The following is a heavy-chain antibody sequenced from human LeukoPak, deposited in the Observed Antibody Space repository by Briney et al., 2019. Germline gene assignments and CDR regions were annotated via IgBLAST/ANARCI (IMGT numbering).Heavy chain of an antibody. CDR3: ARERSGYSYGIDY. J-gene: IGHJ4*02. Sequence: SETLSLTCTVSGGSISSNYGSWVRQPAGKGLEWIGRIHSSGTSTYNPSLKSRLIMSVDASKSQVSLKLTSVTAADTAVYYCARERSGYSYGIDYWGQGTLVTVSS. CDR2: IHSSGTS. D-gene: IGHD5-18*01. V-gene: IGHV4-4*07. CDR1: GGSISSNY.